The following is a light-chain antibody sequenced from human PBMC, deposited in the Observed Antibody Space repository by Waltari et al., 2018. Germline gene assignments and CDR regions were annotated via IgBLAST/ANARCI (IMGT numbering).Light chain of an antibody. Sequence: QSVLTQPPSVSGPRGQRVTISCSGSSSNVGRGSVNWYHQLPGTAPKLLIYINDQRPSGVPERFSGSKSGPSASLAISGLQSDDEAHYHCAAWDDSLNGQVFGGGTKLTVL. CDR2: IND. CDR3: AAWDDSLNGQV. J-gene: IGLJ3*02. V-gene: IGLV1-44*01. CDR1: SSNVGRGS.